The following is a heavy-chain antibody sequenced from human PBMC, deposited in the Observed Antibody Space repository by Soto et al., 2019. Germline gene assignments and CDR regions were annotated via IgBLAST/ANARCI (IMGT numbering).Heavy chain of an antibody. Sequence: GGSLRLSCAASGFTFSGSAMHWVRQASGKGLEWVGRIRSKANSYATAYAASVKGRFTISRDDSKNTAYLQMNSLKTEDTAVYYCVGDRYFDWLSQEGGYYYYYMDVWGKGTTVTVSS. CDR1: GFTFSGSA. D-gene: IGHD3-9*01. CDR3: VGDRYFDWLSQEGGYYYYYMDV. J-gene: IGHJ6*03. V-gene: IGHV3-73*01. CDR2: IRSKANSYAT.